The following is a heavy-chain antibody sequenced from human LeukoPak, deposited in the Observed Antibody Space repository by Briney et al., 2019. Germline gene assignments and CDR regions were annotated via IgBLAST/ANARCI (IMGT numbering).Heavy chain of an antibody. Sequence: SRGSLRLSCAASGFTVSNNYMSWVRQAPGKGLEWVSIIYSSDNTYYADSVKGRFTISRDNSKNTLFLQMNGLRAEDTAVYYCARGITNIAVGDYWGQGTLVTVSS. J-gene: IGHJ4*02. CDR1: GFTVSNNY. V-gene: IGHV3-53*01. CDR3: ARGITNIAVGDY. CDR2: IYSSDNT. D-gene: IGHD6-19*01.